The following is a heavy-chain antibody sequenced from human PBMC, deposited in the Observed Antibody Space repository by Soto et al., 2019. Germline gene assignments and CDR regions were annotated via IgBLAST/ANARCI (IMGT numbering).Heavy chain of an antibody. CDR3: ARVVGSAVVKSSYMDV. CDR2: ISSRSSDI. D-gene: IGHD2-2*03. J-gene: IGHJ6*03. V-gene: IGHV3-21*01. CDR1: GFTFSAYG. Sequence: EVQLVESGGGLVKPGGSLRLSCTASGFTFSAYGMNWVRQAPGKGLEWVSFISSRSSDIYHADSVKGRFTISRDNAKNSLFLQMDSLRAEDTAVYYCARVVGSAVVKSSYMDVVGKGTTVTVSS.